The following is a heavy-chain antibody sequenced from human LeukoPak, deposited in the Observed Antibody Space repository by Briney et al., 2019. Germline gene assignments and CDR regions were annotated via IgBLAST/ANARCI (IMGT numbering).Heavy chain of an antibody. V-gene: IGHV4-59*01. D-gene: IGHD1-1*01. J-gene: IGHJ6*03. CDR2: VFDSGST. Sequence: SETLALTCSVSGASFSTNYWSWIRQPPGRGLEWIGYVFDSGSTNYNPSLKSRVTISVDTSTKQFSLRLSSVTAADTAVYYCARLYQQSKWKYYYYYMDVWGKGTAVTVSS. CDR1: GASFSTNY. CDR3: ARLYQQSKWKYYYYYMDV.